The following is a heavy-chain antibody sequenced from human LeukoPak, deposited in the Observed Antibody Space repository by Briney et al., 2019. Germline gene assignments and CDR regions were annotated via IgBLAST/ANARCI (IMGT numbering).Heavy chain of an antibody. D-gene: IGHD6-19*01. V-gene: IGHV3-21*01. CDR2: ISSSTSYI. CDR3: ARERGLAVAGTSGY. CDR1: GFTFSSYS. Sequence: GGSLRLSCAASGFTFSSYSMNWIRQAPGKGLEWVSSISSSTSYIYYADSVKGRFTISKDNAKNSLYLQMNSLRAEDTAVYYCARERGLAVAGTSGYWGQGTLVTVSS. J-gene: IGHJ4*02.